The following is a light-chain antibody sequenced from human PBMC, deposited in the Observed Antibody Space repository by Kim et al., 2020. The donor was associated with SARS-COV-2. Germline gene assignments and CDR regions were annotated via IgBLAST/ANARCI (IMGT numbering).Light chain of an antibody. CDR3: QQYGNSPGGT. Sequence: EIVLTQSPGTLSLSPGERATLSCRASQSVTSSYLAWYQQKPGQAPRLLIYGASSRANGIPDRFSGSGSGTDFTLTISRLEPEEFAVYYCQQYGNSPGGTFGQGTKVDIK. J-gene: IGKJ1*01. CDR1: QSVTSSY. CDR2: GAS. V-gene: IGKV3-20*01.